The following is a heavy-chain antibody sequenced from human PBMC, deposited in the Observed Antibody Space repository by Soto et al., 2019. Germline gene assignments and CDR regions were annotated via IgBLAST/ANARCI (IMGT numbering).Heavy chain of an antibody. Sequence: EVQVVESGGGLVQPGGSLRLSCAASGFTFSDHYMDWVRQAAGKGLEWVGRIKNKANSYNTEYAASVKGRFTISRDDSTNSLYLQMNSLKTEDTAVYYCARVRLAAATRYLDYWGQGTLVTVSS. D-gene: IGHD2-15*01. CDR1: GFTFSDHY. CDR3: ARVRLAAATRYLDY. CDR2: IKNKANSYNT. V-gene: IGHV3-72*01. J-gene: IGHJ4*02.